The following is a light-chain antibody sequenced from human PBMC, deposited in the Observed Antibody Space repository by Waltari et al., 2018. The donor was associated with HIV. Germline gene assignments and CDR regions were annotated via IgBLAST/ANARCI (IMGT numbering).Light chain of an antibody. Sequence: SYEVTQPPSVSVSPGQTAIITCSGHKLGSKYTAWYQQKPGQSPVLVIYEDNKRRSGTPERFSGSNSGDTATLTISGTQAMDEADYYCQAWDSSTVVFGGGTRLTVL. CDR3: QAWDSSTVV. CDR1: KLGSKY. V-gene: IGLV3-1*01. CDR2: EDN. J-gene: IGLJ2*01.